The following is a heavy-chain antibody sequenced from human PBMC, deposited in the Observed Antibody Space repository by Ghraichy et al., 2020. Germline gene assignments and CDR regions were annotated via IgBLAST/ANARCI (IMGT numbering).Heavy chain of an antibody. CDR1: GFTFSIYA. CDR3: AKAKQLYYFDS. V-gene: IGHV3-23*01. D-gene: IGHD5-24*01. Sequence: RGSLRLSCAASGFTFSIYAMSWVRQAPGRGLEWVASISGDGGHTYYADSVKGRFTISSDNLKNTLFLQMNSLRAEDTAVFYCAKAKQLYYFDSWGQGALVIVRS. J-gene: IGHJ4*02. CDR2: ISGDGGHT.